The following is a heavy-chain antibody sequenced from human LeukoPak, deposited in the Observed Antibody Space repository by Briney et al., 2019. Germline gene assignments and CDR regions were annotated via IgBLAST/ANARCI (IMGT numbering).Heavy chain of an antibody. D-gene: IGHD3-10*01. CDR2: IHSSTSK. CDR1: GGSIGSYY. Sequence: SETLSLTCTVSGGSIGSYYWSWIRQPAGKVVEWIGRIHSSTSKNYNPSIKSRVTMSLDPSKNQFSLKVDSVTAADTAIYYCAREAVDYGSGSLDYWGQGTLVAVSS. J-gene: IGHJ4*02. CDR3: AREAVDYGSGSLDY. V-gene: IGHV4-4*07.